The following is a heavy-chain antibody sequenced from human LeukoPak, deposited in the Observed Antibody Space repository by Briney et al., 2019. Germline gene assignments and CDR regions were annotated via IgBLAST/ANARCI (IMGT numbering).Heavy chain of an antibody. CDR1: GFTFSTYA. D-gene: IGHD1-20*01. CDR3: ARDRYNWNDYYYYGMDV. CDR2: ISSSGSST. Sequence: GGSLRLSCVASGFTFSTYAMSWVRQAPGKGLEWVSVISSSGSSTYYADSVKGRFTISRDNAKNSLYLQMNSLRAEDTAVYYCARDRYNWNDYYYYGMDVWGQGTTVTVSS. J-gene: IGHJ6*02. V-gene: IGHV3-23*01.